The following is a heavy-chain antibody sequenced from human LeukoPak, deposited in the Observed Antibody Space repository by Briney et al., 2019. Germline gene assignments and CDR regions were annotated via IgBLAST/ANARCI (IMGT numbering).Heavy chain of an antibody. CDR2: IWYDGSNK. Sequence: GGSLRLSCAASGFTLSSYGMHWVRQAPGKGLEWVAVIWYDGSNKYYADSVKGRFTISRDNSKNTLYLQMNSLRAEDTAVYYCARDSGDIVVVDYYYGMDVWGQGTTVTVSS. D-gene: IGHD2-15*01. CDR3: ARDSGDIVVVDYYYGMDV. CDR1: GFTLSSYG. V-gene: IGHV3-33*01. J-gene: IGHJ6*02.